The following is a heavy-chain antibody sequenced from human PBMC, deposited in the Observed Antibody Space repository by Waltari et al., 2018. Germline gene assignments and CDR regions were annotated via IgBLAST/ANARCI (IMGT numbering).Heavy chain of an antibody. CDR3: ATYVGASIGTAAFDV. V-gene: IGHV4-39*01. CDR2: ISYIGST. Sequence: GWFLQPPGNVVEWTATISYIGSTYTNPSPNSRVTISVDTFTIQFSRKLSAGTAADPAVSYCATYVGASIGTAAFDVWGQGTMFTVSS. J-gene: IGHJ3*01. D-gene: IGHD3-16*01.